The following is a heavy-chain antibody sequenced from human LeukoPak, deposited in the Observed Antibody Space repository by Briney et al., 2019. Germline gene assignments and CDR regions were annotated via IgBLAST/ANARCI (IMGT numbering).Heavy chain of an antibody. J-gene: IGHJ4*02. CDR1: GGSISSYY. CDR2: IYYSGST. D-gene: IGHD6-19*01. V-gene: IGHV4-59*01. CDR3: AREGGWYDLDY. Sequence: SETLSLTCTVSGGSISSYYWSWIRQPPGKGLEWIGYIYYSGSTNYNPSLKSRATISVDTSKNQFSLKLSSVTAADTAVYYCAREGGWYDLDYWGQGTLVTVSS.